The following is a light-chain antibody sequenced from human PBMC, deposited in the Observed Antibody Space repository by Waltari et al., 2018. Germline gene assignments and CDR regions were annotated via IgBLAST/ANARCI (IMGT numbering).Light chain of an antibody. V-gene: IGKV1-39*01. CDR2: AAS. Sequence: DIQMTQSPSSLSASVGDRVTITCRASQSISNYLNWYQQKPEKAPKLLIYAASSLQSGVTSRCSGSGSGTDFILTISSLQPEDFATYYCQQSYSTPRLTFGGGTKVEIK. J-gene: IGKJ4*01. CDR3: QQSYSTPRLT. CDR1: QSISNY.